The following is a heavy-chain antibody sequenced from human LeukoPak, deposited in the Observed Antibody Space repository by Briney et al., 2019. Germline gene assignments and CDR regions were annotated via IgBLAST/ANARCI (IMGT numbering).Heavy chain of an antibody. CDR1: GGSISSYY. Sequence: SETLSLTCTVSGGSISSYYWSWIRQPPGKGLEWIGYIYYSGSTNYNPSLKSRVTISVDTSKNQFSLKLSSVTAADTAVYYCARSSFLKEWLWGGNWFDPWGQGTLVTVSS. D-gene: IGHD6-19*01. CDR2: IYYSGST. CDR3: ARSSFLKEWLWGGNWFDP. J-gene: IGHJ5*02. V-gene: IGHV4-59*01.